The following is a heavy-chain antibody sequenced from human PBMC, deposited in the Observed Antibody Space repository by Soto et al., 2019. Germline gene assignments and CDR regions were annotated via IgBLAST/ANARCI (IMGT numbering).Heavy chain of an antibody. CDR1: GDIVSSNTAT. CDR2: TYYRSEWHT. Sequence: SQTLALTCVISGDIVSSNTATWNWIRQSPSRGLEWLGRTYYRSEWHTDYAESVKSRITINAATLKNQFSLQLSSVTPEDTAEYYCARDPSNVLFEVIGYFEPWGLGTLVTVSS. CDR3: ARDPSNVLFEVIGYFEP. D-gene: IGHD3-3*01. V-gene: IGHV6-1*01. J-gene: IGHJ5*02.